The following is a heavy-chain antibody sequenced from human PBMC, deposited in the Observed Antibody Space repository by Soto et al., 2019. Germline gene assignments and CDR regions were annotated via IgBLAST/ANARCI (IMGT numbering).Heavy chain of an antibody. V-gene: IGHV4-59*01. CDR3: ARVLTTFGVDYYGMDV. D-gene: IGHD3-3*01. Sequence: RSLTCTVSGGSISSYYWSWIRQPPGKGLEWIGYIYYSGSTNYNPSLKSRVTISVDTSKNQFSLKLSSVTAADTAVYYCARVLTTFGVDYYGMDVWGQGTTVTVSS. J-gene: IGHJ6*02. CDR2: IYYSGST. CDR1: GGSISSYY.